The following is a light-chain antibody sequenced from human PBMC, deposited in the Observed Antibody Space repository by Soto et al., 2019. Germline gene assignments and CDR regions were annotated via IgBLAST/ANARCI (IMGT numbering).Light chain of an antibody. CDR1: QSLVHSAGNTS. J-gene: IGKJ2*01. CDR3: MQATQFTYN. V-gene: IGKV2-24*01. Sequence: DIVMTQTPLSSPFTLGPPASISCRSSQSLVHSAGNTSLSWLQQRPGQPPRLRIYTISNRYSVVPHRFSGSGAGSDFTPKISRVEAEDVRVYYYMQATQFTYNFGPGTKLEIK. CDR2: TIS.